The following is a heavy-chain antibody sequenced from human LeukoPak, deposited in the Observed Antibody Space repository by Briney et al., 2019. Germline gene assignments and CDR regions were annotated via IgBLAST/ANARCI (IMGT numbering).Heavy chain of an antibody. Sequence: SDTLSLTCAVYGGSFSGYYWSWIRQPPGKGLEWIGEINHSGSTNYNPSLKSRVNISVDTSKNQFSLKLSSVTAADTAVYYCARQRSSGLRVEDYWGQGTLVTVSS. CDR2: INHSGST. D-gene: IGHD6-19*01. J-gene: IGHJ4*02. V-gene: IGHV4-34*01. CDR3: ARQRSSGLRVEDY. CDR1: GGSFSGYY.